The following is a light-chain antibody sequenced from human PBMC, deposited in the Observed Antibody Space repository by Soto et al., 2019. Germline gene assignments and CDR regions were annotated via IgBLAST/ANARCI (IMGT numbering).Light chain of an antibody. CDR2: GAS. V-gene: IGKV3-20*01. Sequence: EIVLTQSPATLSLSPGERATLSCRASQSVSRSYLAWYQQKPGQAPRLLIYGASSRATGTPDRFSGSGSGTDFTLTISRLEPEDFAVYYCQQYGSSPPYTFGQGTKLEIK. CDR1: QSVSRSY. J-gene: IGKJ2*01. CDR3: QQYGSSPPYT.